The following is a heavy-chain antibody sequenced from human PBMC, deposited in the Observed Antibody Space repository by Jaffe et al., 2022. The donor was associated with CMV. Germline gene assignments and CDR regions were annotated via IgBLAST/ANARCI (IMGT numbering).Heavy chain of an antibody. D-gene: IGHD6-6*01. CDR2: IYSGGST. Sequence: EVQLVESGGGLVQPGGSLRLSCAASGFTVSSNYMSWVRQAPGKGLEWVSVIYSGGSTYYADSVKGRFTISRDNSKNTLYLQMNSLRAEDTAVYYCARDGVFGIAARPFDYWGQGTLVTVSS. V-gene: IGHV3-66*01. CDR1: GFTVSSNY. J-gene: IGHJ4*02. CDR3: ARDGVFGIAARPFDY.